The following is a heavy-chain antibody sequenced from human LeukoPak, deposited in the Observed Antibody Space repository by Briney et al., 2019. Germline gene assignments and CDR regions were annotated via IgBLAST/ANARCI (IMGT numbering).Heavy chain of an antibody. D-gene: IGHD1-26*01. CDR1: GYSISSGYL. CDR3: ARRSGSYDY. J-gene: IGHJ4*02. Sequence: PSETLSLTCTVSGYSISSGYLWGWIRQPPGKGLEWIGSIDGSGSSYYNPSLKSRVTISVDTSKNQFSLKLSSVTAADTAVYYCARRSGSYDYWGQGTLVTVSS. V-gene: IGHV4-38-2*02. CDR2: IDGSGSS.